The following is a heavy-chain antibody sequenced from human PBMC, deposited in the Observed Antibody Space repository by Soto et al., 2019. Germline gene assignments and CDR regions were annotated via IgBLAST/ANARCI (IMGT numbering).Heavy chain of an antibody. J-gene: IGHJ4*02. CDR3: ASRYDIGDY. CDR2: IIPILGIA. V-gene: IGHV1-69*02. D-gene: IGHD3-9*01. CDR1: GGTFSSYT. Sequence: QVQLVQSGAEVKKPGSSVKVSCKASGGTFSSYTISWVRQAPGQGLEWMGRIIPILGIANYAQKFQGRVTLTADKATSTAYMELSSLRSEDTAVYCCASRYDIGDYWGQGTLVTVSS.